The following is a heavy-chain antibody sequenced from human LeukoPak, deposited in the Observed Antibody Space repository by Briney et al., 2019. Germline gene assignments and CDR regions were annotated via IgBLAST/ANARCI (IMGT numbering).Heavy chain of an antibody. Sequence: PSETLSLTCTVSGGSISSYYWSWIRQPPGKGLEWIGYIHYSGSTNYNPSLKSRVTISVDTSKNQFSLKLSSVTAADTAVYYCARHIPELLWFGELFSAFDIWGQGTMVTVSS. CDR1: GGSISSYY. V-gene: IGHV4-59*08. CDR2: IHYSGST. J-gene: IGHJ3*02. CDR3: ARHIPELLWFGELFSAFDI. D-gene: IGHD3-10*01.